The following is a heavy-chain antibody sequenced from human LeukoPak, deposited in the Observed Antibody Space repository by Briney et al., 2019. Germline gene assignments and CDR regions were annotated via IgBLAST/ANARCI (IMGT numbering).Heavy chain of an antibody. D-gene: IGHD3-10*01. J-gene: IGHJ4*02. Sequence: KASETLSLTCTVSGGSISSYYWSWIRQPPGKGLEWVGEINHSGSTNYNPSLKSRVTISVDTSKNHFSLKLSSVTAADTAVYYCARRLLWFGEYYFDYWGQGTLVTVSS. CDR1: GGSISSYY. CDR2: INHSGST. CDR3: ARRLLWFGEYYFDY. V-gene: IGHV4-34*01.